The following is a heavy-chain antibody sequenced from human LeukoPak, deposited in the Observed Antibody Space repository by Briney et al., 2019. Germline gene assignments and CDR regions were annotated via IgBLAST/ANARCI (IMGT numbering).Heavy chain of an antibody. Sequence: PGGSLRLSCAASGFPFSSYAMSWVRQAPGKGLEWVSSISGRGDRTYYADSVKGRFTISRDDSRTTVYLQMNSLRAEDTAVYYCTRSRSWWGYFDSWGQGTLVTVSS. CDR2: ISGRGDRT. CDR3: TRSRSWWGYFDS. V-gene: IGHV3-23*01. J-gene: IGHJ4*02. CDR1: GFPFSSYA. D-gene: IGHD6-13*01.